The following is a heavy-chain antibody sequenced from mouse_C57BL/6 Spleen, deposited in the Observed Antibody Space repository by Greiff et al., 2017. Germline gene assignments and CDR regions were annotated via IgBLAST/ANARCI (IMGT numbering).Heavy chain of an antibody. CDR3: ARGITTVVASRYFDV. Sequence: EVKLVESGPVLVKPGASVKMSCKASGYTFTDYYLNWVKQSQGKSLEWIGVIKPYNGGTRNNQKFKGKATLTVDKSSSTAYMELNSLTSEDSAVYYCARGITTVVASRYFDVWGTGTTVTVSS. J-gene: IGHJ1*03. V-gene: IGHV1-19*01. CDR1: GYTFTDYY. D-gene: IGHD1-1*01. CDR2: IKPYNGGT.